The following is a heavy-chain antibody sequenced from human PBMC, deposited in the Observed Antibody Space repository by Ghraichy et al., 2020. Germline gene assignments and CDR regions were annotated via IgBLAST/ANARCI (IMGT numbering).Heavy chain of an antibody. J-gene: IGHJ4*02. CDR3: ARDPYGDYKYGGTDY. D-gene: IGHD4-17*01. CDR1: GFTFSRHW. V-gene: IGHV3-7*01. CDR2: IKSDRSDS. Sequence: GSLRLSCAASGFTFSRHWMSWVRQAPGKGLEWVASIKSDRSDSFYLDSVKGRFTISRDNAENSVSLEMTSLRAEDTAVYYCARDPYGDYKYGGTDYWGRGTLVTVSS.